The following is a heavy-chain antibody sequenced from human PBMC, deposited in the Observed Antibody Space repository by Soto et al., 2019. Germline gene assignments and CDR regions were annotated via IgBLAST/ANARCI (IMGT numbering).Heavy chain of an antibody. V-gene: IGHV1-69*13. CDR1: GGTFSIYA. CDR3: ARDIGPDTYYYYGMDV. J-gene: IGHJ6*02. Sequence: SVKVSCKASGGTFSIYAISCVLQSPLQGLEWMGGIIPIFGTANYAQKFQGRVTITADESTSTAYMELSSLRSEDTAVYYCARDIGPDTYYYYGMDVWGQGTTVTVSS. CDR2: IIPIFGTA. D-gene: IGHD1-26*01.